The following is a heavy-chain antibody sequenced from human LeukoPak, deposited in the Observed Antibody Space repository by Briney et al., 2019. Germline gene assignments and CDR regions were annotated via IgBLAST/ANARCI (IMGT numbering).Heavy chain of an antibody. V-gene: IGHV4-31*03. D-gene: IGHD2-8*01. Sequence: SQTLSLTCTVSGGSISSGAYYWSWIRQHPGKGLEWIGYIYYSGSTYHNPSLKSRVTISVDTSKNQFFLKLSSVTAADTAVYYCARGGGYCTNGVCHPYYMDVWGKGTTVTVSS. CDR1: GGSISSGAYY. CDR2: IYYSGST. CDR3: ARGGGYCTNGVCHPYYMDV. J-gene: IGHJ6*03.